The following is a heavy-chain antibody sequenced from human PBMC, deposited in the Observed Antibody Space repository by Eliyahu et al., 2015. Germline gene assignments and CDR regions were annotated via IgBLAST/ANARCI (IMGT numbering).Heavy chain of an antibody. J-gene: IGHJ4*02. CDR2: IFHSVNT. CDR3: ARDLPPHY. CDR1: GGSVSSGGYS. Sequence: QLQLQESGSGLVKPSQTLSLTCAVSGGSVSSGGYSWTWIRQPPGKGLEWIGYIFHSVNTYYNPSLKSRVTISVDRSKNQFSLNLSSVTAADTAVYYCARDLPPHYWGQGTLVTVSS. V-gene: IGHV4-30-2*01.